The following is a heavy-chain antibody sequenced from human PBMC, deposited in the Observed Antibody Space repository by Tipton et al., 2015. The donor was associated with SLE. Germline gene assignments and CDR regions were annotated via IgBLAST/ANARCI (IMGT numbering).Heavy chain of an antibody. J-gene: IGHJ4*02. Sequence: QLVQSGAEVKKPGESLKISCKGSGYSFTSYGISWVRQAPGQGLEWMGWISAYNGNTNYAQKLQGRVTMTTDTSTSTAYMELRSLRSDDTAVYYCARVGHSGSYWDYWGQGTLVTVSS. CDR2: ISAYNGNT. V-gene: IGHV1-18*04. D-gene: IGHD1-26*01. CDR3: ARVGHSGSYWDY. CDR1: GYSFTSYG.